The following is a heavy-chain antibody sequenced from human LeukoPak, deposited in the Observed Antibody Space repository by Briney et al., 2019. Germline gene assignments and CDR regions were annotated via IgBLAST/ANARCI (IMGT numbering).Heavy chain of an antibody. CDR1: GFTFSGYW. CDR2: IKQDGSEK. Sequence: GGSLSFSCAASGFTFSGYWMSWVREAPGKGREWVANIKQDGSEKYYVDSVKGRFTISRDNAKNSLYLQMNSLRAEDTAVYYCAREGWNSCFDYWGQGTLVTVSS. J-gene: IGHJ4*02. V-gene: IGHV3-7*01. CDR3: AREGWNSCFDY. D-gene: IGHD1-7*01.